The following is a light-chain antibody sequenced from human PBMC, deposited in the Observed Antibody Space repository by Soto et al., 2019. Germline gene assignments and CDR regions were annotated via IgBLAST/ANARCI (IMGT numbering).Light chain of an antibody. CDR3: SSYGRGNNLL. CDR1: SSDIGGYNH. J-gene: IGLJ2*01. Sequence: QSALTQPPSASGSPGQSVTISCTGTSSDIGGYNHVSWHQQHPGQAPKVLIYDVNKRPSGVPDRFSGSKSANTASLTVSGLQAEDEADYYCSSYGRGNNLLFGGG. V-gene: IGLV2-8*01. CDR2: DVN.